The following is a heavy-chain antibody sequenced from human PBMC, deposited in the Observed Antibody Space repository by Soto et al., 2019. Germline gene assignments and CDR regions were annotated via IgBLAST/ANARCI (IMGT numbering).Heavy chain of an antibody. D-gene: IGHD6-6*01. CDR1: GYTLTELS. CDR3: ATEGIAARRDYYYYGMDV. CDR2: FDPEDGET. J-gene: IGHJ6*02. Sequence: ASVKVSCKVSGYTLTELSMHWVRQAPGKGLEWMGGFDPEDGETIYEQKFRGRVTMTEDTSTDTAYMELSSLRSEATAVYYCATEGIAARRDYYYYGMDVRGQGTTVTVSS. V-gene: IGHV1-24*01.